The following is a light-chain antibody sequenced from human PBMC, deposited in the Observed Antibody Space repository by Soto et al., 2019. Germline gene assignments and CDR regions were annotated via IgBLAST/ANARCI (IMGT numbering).Light chain of an antibody. CDR2: EVV. Sequence: QSALTQPPSASGSPGQSVTISCTGTKSDIGVYDFVSWYQHHPGKAHRLIIYEVVQRPSGVPGRFSGSKSGNTASLTVSRLQAADDAYYFSTSYDGSNTHVFGSGTKLTVL. V-gene: IGLV2-8*01. CDR3: TSYDGSNTHV. CDR1: KSDIGVYDF. J-gene: IGLJ1*01.